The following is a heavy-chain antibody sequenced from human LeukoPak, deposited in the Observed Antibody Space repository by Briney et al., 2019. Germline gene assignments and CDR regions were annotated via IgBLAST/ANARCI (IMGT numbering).Heavy chain of an antibody. J-gene: IGHJ3*02. Sequence: SETLSLTCTVSGGSISSSGYYWGWIRQPPGKGLDWIGSVYYGGSTYYNPSLRSRVTISVDTSQNQFSLKLISVTAADTAVYYCARLFMVRGVMDAFDIWGQGTMVTVSS. V-gene: IGHV4-39*01. CDR2: VYYGGST. D-gene: IGHD3-10*01. CDR1: GGSISSSGYY. CDR3: ARLFMVRGVMDAFDI.